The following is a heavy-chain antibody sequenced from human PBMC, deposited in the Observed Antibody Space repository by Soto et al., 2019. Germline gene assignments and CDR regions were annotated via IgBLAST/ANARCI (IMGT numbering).Heavy chain of an antibody. Sequence: SETLSLTCTVSGGSISSYYWSWIRQPPGKGLEWIGYIYYSGSTNYNPSLKSRVTISVDTSKNQFSLKLSSVTAADTAVYYCARDTYYDMLTGYSPAGYYGMDVWGQGTTGTVS. V-gene: IGHV4-59*01. D-gene: IGHD3-9*01. CDR2: IYYSGST. CDR1: GGSISSYY. J-gene: IGHJ6*02. CDR3: ARDTYYDMLTGYSPAGYYGMDV.